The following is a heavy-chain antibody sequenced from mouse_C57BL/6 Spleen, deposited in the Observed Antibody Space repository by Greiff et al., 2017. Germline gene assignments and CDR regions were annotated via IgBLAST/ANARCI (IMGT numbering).Heavy chain of an antibody. CDR1: GFSLTSYG. CDR3: ARRGVVATDYAMDY. Sequence: QVQLKESGPGLVQPSQSLSITCTVSGFSLTSYGVHWVRQSPGKGLEWLGVIWSGGSTDYNAAFISRLSISKDNSKSQVFFKMNSLQADDTAIYXCARRGVVATDYAMDYWGQGTSVTVSS. D-gene: IGHD1-1*01. CDR2: IWSGGST. V-gene: IGHV2-2*01. J-gene: IGHJ4*01.